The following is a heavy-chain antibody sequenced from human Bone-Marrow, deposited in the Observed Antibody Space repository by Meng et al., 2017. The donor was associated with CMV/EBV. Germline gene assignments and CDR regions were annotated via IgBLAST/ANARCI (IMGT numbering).Heavy chain of an antibody. Sequence: GESLKISCAASGFTFSDYYMSWIRQAPGKGLEWVSYISSSGSTIYYADSVKGRFTISRDNAKNSLYLQMNSLKTEDTAVYYCTTVETKVRGVLPANKNYGMAVWGPGNTV. CDR1: GFTFSDYY. CDR2: ISSSGSTI. CDR3: TTVETKVRGVLPANKNYGMAV. D-gene: IGHD3-10*01. V-gene: IGHV3-11*01. J-gene: IGHJ6*01.